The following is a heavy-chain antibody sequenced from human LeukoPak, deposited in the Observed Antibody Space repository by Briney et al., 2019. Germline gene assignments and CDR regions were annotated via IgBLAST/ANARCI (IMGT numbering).Heavy chain of an antibody. CDR3: TTSHRGV. V-gene: IGHV3-15*07. J-gene: IGHJ3*01. Sequence: GGSLRLSCAASGFTFSTAWMNWVRQAPGEGLERVGRIKSKTDGGTTDHAEPVKGRFTISRDDSRNMLYLQMNSLKTEDTAVYYCTTSHRGVWGQGTMVTVSS. CDR1: GFTFSTAW. CDR2: IKSKTDGGTT.